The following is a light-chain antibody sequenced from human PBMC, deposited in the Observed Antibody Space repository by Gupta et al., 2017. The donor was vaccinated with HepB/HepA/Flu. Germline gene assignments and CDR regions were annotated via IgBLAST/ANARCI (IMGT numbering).Light chain of an antibody. V-gene: IGKV1-5*03. CDR3: RQHNNHSRS. Sequence: DIQMTQSPSTLSASVGDRVTITCRASQSVNYWLVWYQQKPGKVPKLLISKAASLESGVPSRFSGSGAGTEFTLTISSLQPDDVATYYCRQHNNHSRSFGQGTKLEIK. CDR2: KAA. CDR1: QSVNYW. J-gene: IGKJ2*04.